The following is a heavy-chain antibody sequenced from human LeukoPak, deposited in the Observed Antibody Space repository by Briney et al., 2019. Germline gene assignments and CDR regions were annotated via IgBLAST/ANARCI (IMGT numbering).Heavy chain of an antibody. CDR1: GFAFVDYT. V-gene: IGHV3-21*01. Sequence: GGSLRLSCEASGFAFVDYTMNWVRQAPGKGLEWVSSISPSGSYIYYADSVKGRFTVPRDNAKNSVFLQMNSLPAEDTATYYCLRERGYSGSHYDHWGQGTLVTVSS. CDR2: ISPSGSYI. J-gene: IGHJ4*02. D-gene: IGHD1-26*01. CDR3: LRERGYSGSHYDH.